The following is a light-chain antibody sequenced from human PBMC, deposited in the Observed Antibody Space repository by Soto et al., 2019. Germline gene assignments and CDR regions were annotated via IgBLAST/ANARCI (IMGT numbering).Light chain of an antibody. CDR3: AAWDDSLSSWV. Sequence: QSVVTQPPSASGTPGQRVTISCSGSNSNIGSNSVCWYQHVPGTAPKLLAYRNDQRPSGVADRFSASKSGTSAALAISGLRSEDEADYYCAAWDDSLSSWVFGGGTKLTVL. J-gene: IGLJ3*02. CDR2: RND. CDR1: NSNIGSNS. V-gene: IGLV1-47*01.